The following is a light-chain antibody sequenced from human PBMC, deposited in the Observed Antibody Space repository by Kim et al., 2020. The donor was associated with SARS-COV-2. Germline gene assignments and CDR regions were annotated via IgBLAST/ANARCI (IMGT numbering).Light chain of an antibody. CDR1: KSVSSY. CDR3: KQRSNWPLT. Sequence: LSPGERAPLPCRASKSVSSYLAGYKQKPGQAPRILIYEASNGATGIPARFSGSGSGTDFTLTISSLEPEDFAVYYCKQRSNWPLTFGGGTKVDIK. CDR2: EAS. J-gene: IGKJ4*01. V-gene: IGKV3-11*01.